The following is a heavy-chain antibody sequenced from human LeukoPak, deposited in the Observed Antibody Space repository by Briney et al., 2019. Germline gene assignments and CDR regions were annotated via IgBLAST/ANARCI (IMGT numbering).Heavy chain of an antibody. CDR1: GGSISDIINY. CDR3: ARGRTGYQLLPTKKDYSYYYMDV. J-gene: IGHJ6*03. CDR2: IYYSGST. Sequence: SETLSLTCTVSGGSISDIINYWGWIRQPPGKGLEWIGSIYYSGSTSYNPSLKSRVTISVDTSKNQFFLKLSSVTAADTAVFYCARGRTGYQLLPTKKDYSYYYMDVWGKGTTVTVSS. V-gene: IGHV4-39*07. D-gene: IGHD2-2*01.